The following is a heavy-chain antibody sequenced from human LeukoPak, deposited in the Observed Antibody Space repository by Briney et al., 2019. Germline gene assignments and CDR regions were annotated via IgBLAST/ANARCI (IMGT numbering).Heavy chain of an antibody. D-gene: IGHD3-10*01. CDR1: GGSISSTSYY. CDR3: ARDSLGNWFDP. V-gene: IGHV4-39*02. J-gene: IGHJ5*02. Sequence: PSETLSLTCTVSGGSISSTSYYWGWIRQPPGKGLEWIGSIYYSWDTYYNPSLKSRVTISVDTSKNQFSLKLSSVTAADTAVYYCARDSLGNWFDPWGQGTLVTVSS. CDR2: IYYSWDT.